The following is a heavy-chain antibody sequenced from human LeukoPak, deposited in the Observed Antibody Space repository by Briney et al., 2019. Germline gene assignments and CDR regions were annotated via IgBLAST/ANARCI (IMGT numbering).Heavy chain of an antibody. Sequence: SETLSLTCTVSGGSISSYYWSWIRQPPGKGLEWIGYIYYSGSTNYNPSLKSRATISVDTSKNQFSLKLSSVTAADTAVYYCARQNEILTGHLPYFDYWGQGTLVTVSS. J-gene: IGHJ4*02. D-gene: IGHD3-9*01. V-gene: IGHV4-59*08. CDR2: IYYSGST. CDR1: GGSISSYY. CDR3: ARQNEILTGHLPYFDY.